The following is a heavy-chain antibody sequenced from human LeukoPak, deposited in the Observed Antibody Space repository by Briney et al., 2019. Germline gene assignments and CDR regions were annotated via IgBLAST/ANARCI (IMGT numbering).Heavy chain of an antibody. D-gene: IGHD3-3*01. CDR3: ARGRFWSGYQNYYYYMDV. CDR1: GGSISSYY. CDR2: IYYSGST. J-gene: IGHJ6*03. V-gene: IGHV4-59*01. Sequence: SETLSLTCTVSGGSISSYYWSWIRQPPGKGLEWIGYIYYSGSTNYNPSLKSRVTISVDTSKNQFSPKLSSVTAADTAVYYCARGRFWSGYQNYYYYMDVWGKGTTVTVSS.